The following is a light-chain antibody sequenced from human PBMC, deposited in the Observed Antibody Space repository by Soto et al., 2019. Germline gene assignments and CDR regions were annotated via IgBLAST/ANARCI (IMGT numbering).Light chain of an antibody. CDR3: QQSYSTTWT. CDR1: QGISTF. J-gene: IGKJ1*01. V-gene: IGKV1-39*01. Sequence: DIQMTQSPSSLSASVGDRVTITCRASQGISTFLNWYQQKPGKAPKLLIYAASSLQSGVPSRVSGSGSETDFTLTISSLQPEDFATYAGQQSYSTTWTFGQGTKVDIK. CDR2: AAS.